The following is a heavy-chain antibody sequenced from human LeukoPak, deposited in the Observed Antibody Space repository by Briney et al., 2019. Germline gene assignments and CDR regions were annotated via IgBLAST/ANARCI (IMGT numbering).Heavy chain of an antibody. CDR1: GYTFSYFG. V-gene: IGHV1-18*01. CDR3: ARGLDAASGLANFDY. CDR2: INGYNGNT. D-gene: IGHD1-1*01. Sequence: GASVKVSCKGSGYTFSYFGISWVRQAPGQGLEWMGWINGYNGNTNYAQKSEGRLSLTTDTATSTVYMELKNLTSDDTAVYFCARGLDAASGLANFDYWGQGTLITVSS. J-gene: IGHJ4*02.